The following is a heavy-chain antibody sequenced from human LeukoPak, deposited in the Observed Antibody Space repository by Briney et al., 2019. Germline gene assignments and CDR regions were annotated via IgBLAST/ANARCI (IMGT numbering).Heavy chain of an antibody. CDR2: FSNSGNT. J-gene: IGHJ6*04. CDR3: AKLRRVDV. V-gene: IGHV4-59*12. Sequence: ASETLSLTCTVSGGSISSYYWSWIRQPPGKGLEWIGYFSNSGNTNYNPSLKSRVTISVDTSKNQFSLKLSSVTAADTAVYYCAKLRRVDVWGKGTTVTVSS. CDR1: GGSISSYY. D-gene: IGHD6-6*01.